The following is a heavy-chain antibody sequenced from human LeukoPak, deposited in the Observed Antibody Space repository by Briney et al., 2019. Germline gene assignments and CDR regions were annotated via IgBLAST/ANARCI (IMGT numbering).Heavy chain of an antibody. J-gene: IGHJ4*02. CDR1: GYTFTSYG. CDR3: ARGSRYSSGWDPIDY. Sequence: ASVKVSRKASGYTFTSYGISWVRQAPGQGLEWMGWISAYNGNTNYAQKLQGRVTMTTDTSTSTAYMELRSLRSDDTAVYYCARGSRYSSGWDPIDYWGQGTLVTVSS. D-gene: IGHD6-19*01. V-gene: IGHV1-18*01. CDR2: ISAYNGNT.